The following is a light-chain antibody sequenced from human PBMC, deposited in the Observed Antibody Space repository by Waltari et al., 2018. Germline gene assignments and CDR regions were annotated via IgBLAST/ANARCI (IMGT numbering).Light chain of an antibody. Sequence: DIQMTQSPSSVSASVGDRVTITCRASQGISTWLAWYQQKPGKAPQLLISAASTLQSGVPSRFSGSGSGTDFTLTISHLQPEDFATYYCQQGSIFPRTFGQGTKVEIQ. CDR2: AAS. CDR3: QQGSIFPRT. V-gene: IGKV1-12*01. CDR1: QGISTW. J-gene: IGKJ1*01.